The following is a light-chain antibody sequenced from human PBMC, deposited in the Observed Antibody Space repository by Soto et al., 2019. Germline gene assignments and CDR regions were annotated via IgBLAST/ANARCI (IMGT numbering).Light chain of an antibody. J-gene: IGKJ3*01. Sequence: EVVLTQSPATLSLSPGERATLSCRASQSVGDYLAWYQQKPAQAPRIVIYDASNRATGIPARFSGSGSGTDFTLTISSLDPEDFAVYYCQHRSNWPSVTFGPGTKVDIK. CDR2: DAS. CDR1: QSVGDY. V-gene: IGKV3-11*01. CDR3: QHRSNWPSVT.